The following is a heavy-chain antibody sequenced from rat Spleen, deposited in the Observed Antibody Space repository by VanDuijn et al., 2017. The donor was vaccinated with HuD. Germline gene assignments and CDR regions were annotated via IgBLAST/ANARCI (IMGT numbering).Heavy chain of an antibody. V-gene: IGHV2-1*01. CDR1: GFSLTSYN. CDR2: IWNHGGT. Sequence: QVQLKESGPGLVQPSQTLSLTCTVSGFSLTSYNVHWVRQPPGKGLEWIGVIWNHGGTDYNSAIKSRLSISRDTSKSQVFLKMNSLQTEDTAMYFCARLTIGSWGQGVMVTVSS. D-gene: IGHD1-3*01. CDR3: ARLTIGS. J-gene: IGHJ2*01.